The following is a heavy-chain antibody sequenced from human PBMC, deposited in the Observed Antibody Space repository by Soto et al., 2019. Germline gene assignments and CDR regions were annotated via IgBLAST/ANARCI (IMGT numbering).Heavy chain of an antibody. CDR3: ARGGLGYCSGGSCPKNWFDP. Sequence: QVQLVQSGAEVKKPGASVKVSCKASGYTFTSYGISWVRQAPGQGLEWMGWISPYNGNTNYAQNLQGRVTMTADTSTSPAYMELRSLRSDDTAVYYCARGGLGYCSGGSCPKNWFDPWGQGTLVTVSS. V-gene: IGHV1-18*01. CDR2: ISPYNGNT. J-gene: IGHJ5*02. CDR1: GYTFTSYG. D-gene: IGHD2-15*01.